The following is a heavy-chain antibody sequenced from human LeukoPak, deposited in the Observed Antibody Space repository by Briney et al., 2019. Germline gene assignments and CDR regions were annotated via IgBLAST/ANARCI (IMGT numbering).Heavy chain of an antibody. CDR1: GFTFSSYG. V-gene: IGHV3-30*02. Sequence: GGSLRLSCAASGFTFSSYGMHWVRQAPGKGLEWVAFIRYDGSNKYYADSVKGRFTISRDNSKNTLYLQMNSLRAEDTAVYYCAKSLGYCSSTSCYAGGYYMDVWGKGTTVTVSS. D-gene: IGHD2-2*01. CDR3: AKSLGYCSSTSCYAGGYYMDV. CDR2: IRYDGSNK. J-gene: IGHJ6*03.